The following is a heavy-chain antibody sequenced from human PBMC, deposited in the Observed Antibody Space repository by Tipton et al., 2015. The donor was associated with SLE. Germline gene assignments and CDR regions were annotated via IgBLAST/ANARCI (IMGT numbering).Heavy chain of an antibody. Sequence: QSGPEVKKPGESLKISCQGSPHTFSSYWIGWVRQMPGKGLEWVGIIYPVDSDTRYSPSFQGQVTISADKSSGTAYLQWNSLKASDTAMYYCARFGGYTDAFDIWGQGTMVTVSS. CDR3: ARFGGYTDAFDI. V-gene: IGHV5-51*03. J-gene: IGHJ3*02. CDR1: PHTFSSYW. CDR2: IYPVDSDT. D-gene: IGHD5-24*01.